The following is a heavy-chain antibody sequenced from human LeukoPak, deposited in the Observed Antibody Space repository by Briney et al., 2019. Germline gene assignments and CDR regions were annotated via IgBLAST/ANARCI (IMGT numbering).Heavy chain of an antibody. Sequence: SVRVSCKASGGTFSSYAISWVRQAPGQGLEWMGGIIPIFGTANYAQKFQGRVTITADESTSTAYMELSSLRSEDTAVYYCARGIDLAIAAALDIWGQGTMVTVSS. J-gene: IGHJ3*02. CDR3: ARGIDLAIAAALDI. V-gene: IGHV1-69*01. CDR1: GGTFSSYA. CDR2: IIPIFGTA. D-gene: IGHD6-13*01.